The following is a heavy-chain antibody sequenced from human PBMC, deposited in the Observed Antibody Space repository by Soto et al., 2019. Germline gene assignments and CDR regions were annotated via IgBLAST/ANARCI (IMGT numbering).Heavy chain of an antibody. CDR2: FDPEDGET. CDR3: ATVSPPSLERRWGVLDAFDI. CDR1: GYTLTELS. D-gene: IGHD1-1*01. J-gene: IGHJ3*02. V-gene: IGHV1-24*01. Sequence: GASVKVSCKVSGYTLTELSMHWVRQAPGKGLEWMGGFDPEDGETIYAQKFQGRVTMTEDTSTDTAYMELSSLRSEDTAVYYCATVSPPSLERRWGVLDAFDIWGQGTMVTVPS.